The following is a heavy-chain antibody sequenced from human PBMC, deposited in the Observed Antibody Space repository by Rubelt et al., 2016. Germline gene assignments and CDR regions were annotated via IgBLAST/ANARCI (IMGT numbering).Heavy chain of an antibody. J-gene: IGHJ4*02. V-gene: IGHV3-30*04. CDR1: GFTFRTYA. CDR3: ASCEAAPGNFDY. Sequence: QLQLVESGGGVVQPGRSLRLSCAASGFTFRTYAMHWVRQAPGKGLEWVAVISHDGNYYQPADSVKGRFTISRDNSKNTLYLQMNSLRPEDTAVYYCASCEAAPGNFDYWGQGTLVAVSS. CDR2: ISHDGNYY. D-gene: IGHD6-25*01.